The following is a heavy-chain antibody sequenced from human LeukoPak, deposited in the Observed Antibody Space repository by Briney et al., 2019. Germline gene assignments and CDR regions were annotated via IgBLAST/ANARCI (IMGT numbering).Heavy chain of an antibody. D-gene: IGHD3-3*01. J-gene: IGHJ4*02. CDR1: GYTFTDYY. CDR2: INPNSGGT. CDR3: ATVHLRYYDFWSGYYTTNY. Sequence: ASVKVSCKASGYTFTDYYMHWVRQAPGQGLEWMGWINPNSGGTNYAQKFQGRVTMTRDTSISTAYMELSRLRSDDTAVYYCATVHLRYYDFWSGYYTTNYWGQGTLVTVSS. V-gene: IGHV1-2*02.